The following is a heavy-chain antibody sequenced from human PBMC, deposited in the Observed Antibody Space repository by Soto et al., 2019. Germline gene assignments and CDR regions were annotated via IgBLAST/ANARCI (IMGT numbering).Heavy chain of an antibody. Sequence: SSETLSLTCSVSGGSISGPYWSWIRQSPGKGLEWLGYVYYTGSTNYSPSLRSRVSISVDTPKNEFSLRLSSVTAADTAVYFCARSVAVPGAHIDYWGQGTQVTVSS. CDR1: GGSISGPY. CDR2: VYYTGST. CDR3: ARSVAVPGAHIDY. J-gene: IGHJ4*02. D-gene: IGHD6-19*01. V-gene: IGHV4-59*11.